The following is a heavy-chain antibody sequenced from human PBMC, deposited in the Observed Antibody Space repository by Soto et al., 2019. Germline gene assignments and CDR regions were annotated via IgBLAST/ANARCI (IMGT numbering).Heavy chain of an antibody. V-gene: IGHV1-18*01. D-gene: IGHD3-10*01. Sequence: QVQLVQSGAEVKKPGASVKVSCKTSGYTFNNYGISWVRQAPGQGLEWMGWISDYNGNTNYAQKFQGRVTMTTATSTKTVYMVLTSLRSDDTSVYYCARDGYYDSGSYGMDVWGRGTTVTVSS. CDR3: ARDGYYDSGSYGMDV. J-gene: IGHJ6*02. CDR2: ISDYNGNT. CDR1: GYTFNNYG.